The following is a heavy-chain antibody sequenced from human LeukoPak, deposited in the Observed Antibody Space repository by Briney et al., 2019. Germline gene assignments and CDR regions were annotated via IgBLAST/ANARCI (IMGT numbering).Heavy chain of an antibody. D-gene: IGHD3-22*01. CDR3: AKNHRGYYYDSSGLSNFDY. CDR1: GFTFSSYA. Sequence: GRSLRLSCAASGFTFSSYAMHWVRQAPGKGLEWVAVISYDGSNKYYADSVKGRFTISRDNSKNTLYLQMNSLRAEDTAVYYCAKNHRGYYYDSSGLSNFDYWGQGTLVTVSS. J-gene: IGHJ4*02. CDR2: ISYDGSNK. V-gene: IGHV3-30*18.